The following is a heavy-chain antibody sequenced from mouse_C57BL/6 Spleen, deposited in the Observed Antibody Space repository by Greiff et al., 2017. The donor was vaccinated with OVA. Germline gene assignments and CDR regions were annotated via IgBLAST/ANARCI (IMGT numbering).Heavy chain of an antibody. CDR2: IDPETGGT. Sequence: QVQLKQSGAELVRPGASVTLSCKASGYTFTDYEMHWVKQTPVHGLEWIGAIDPETGGTAYNQKFKGKAILTADKSSSTAYMELRSLTSEDSAVYYCTRPLLLNAMDYWGQGTSVTVSS. J-gene: IGHJ4*01. CDR1: GYTFTDYE. D-gene: IGHD1-1*01. CDR3: TRPLLLNAMDY. V-gene: IGHV1-15*01.